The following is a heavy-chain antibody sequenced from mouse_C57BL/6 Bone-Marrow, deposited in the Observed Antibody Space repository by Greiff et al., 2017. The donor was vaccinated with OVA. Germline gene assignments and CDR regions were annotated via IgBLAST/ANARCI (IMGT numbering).Heavy chain of an antibody. CDR1: GYTFTSYW. D-gene: IGHD1-1*01. Sequence: QVQLQQPGTELVKPGASVKLSCKASGYTFTSYWMHWVKQRPGQGLEWIGNINPSNGGTNYNEKFKSKATLTVDKSSSTAYMQLSSLTSEDSAVYYYARPYYYGSYYYAMDYWGQGTSVTVSS. CDR3: ARPYYYGSYYYAMDY. J-gene: IGHJ4*01. V-gene: IGHV1-53*01. CDR2: INPSNGGT.